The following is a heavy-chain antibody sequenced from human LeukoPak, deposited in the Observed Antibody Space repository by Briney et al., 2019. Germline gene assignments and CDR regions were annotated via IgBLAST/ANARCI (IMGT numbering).Heavy chain of an antibody. CDR2: ITTSSTYI. V-gene: IGHV3-21*01. CDR3: ARGRAHELHSGWYLPFDY. Sequence: GGSLRLSCAASGFSFSTYNMNWVRQAPGKGLEWVSSITTSSTYIYYADSVKGRFTISRDNAKNSLYLQMNSLRAEDTAVYYCARGRAHELHSGWYLPFDYWGQGTLVTVSS. J-gene: IGHJ4*02. D-gene: IGHD6-19*01. CDR1: GFSFSTYN.